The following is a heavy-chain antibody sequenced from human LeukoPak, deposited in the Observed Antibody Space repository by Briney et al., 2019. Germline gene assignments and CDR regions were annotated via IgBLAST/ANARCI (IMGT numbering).Heavy chain of an antibody. CDR2: IDPSDSYT. Sequence: GESLKISCKGSGYSFTSYWISWVRQMPGKGLEWMGRIDPSDSYTNYSPSFQGHVTISADKSISTAYLQWSSLKASDTAMYYCARDPSGYSSRYHYYGMDVWGKGTTVTVSS. CDR3: ARDPSGYSSRYHYYGMDV. V-gene: IGHV5-10-1*01. D-gene: IGHD6-13*01. J-gene: IGHJ6*04. CDR1: GYSFTSYW.